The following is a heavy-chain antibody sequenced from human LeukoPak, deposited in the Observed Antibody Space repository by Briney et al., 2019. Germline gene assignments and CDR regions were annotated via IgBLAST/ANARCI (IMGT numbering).Heavy chain of an antibody. D-gene: IGHD3-10*01. CDR2: INPNSGGT. J-gene: IGHJ4*02. CDR3: ARVRYYYGSGSSIPLGY. Sequence: GASVKVSCKASGYTFTGYYMHWVRQAPGQGLEWMGWINPNSGGTNYAQKFQGRVTMTRDTSISTAYMELSRLRSDDTAVYYCARVRYYYGSGSSIPLGYWGQGTLVTVSS. CDR1: GYTFTGYY. V-gene: IGHV1-2*02.